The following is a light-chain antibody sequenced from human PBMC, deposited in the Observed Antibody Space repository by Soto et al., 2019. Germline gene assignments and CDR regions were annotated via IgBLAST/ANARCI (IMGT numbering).Light chain of an antibody. V-gene: IGLV2-14*01. CDR2: DVS. CDR3: SSYTSSSP. J-gene: IGLJ1*01. CDR1: SSDVGGYNY. Sequence: QSVLTQPASVSGSPGQSITISCTGTSSDVGGYNYVSWYQQHPGKAPKLMIYDVSNRPSGVSNRFSGSKSGNTASLTISGLQAEDEADYYCSSYTSSSPFGTETKVTV.